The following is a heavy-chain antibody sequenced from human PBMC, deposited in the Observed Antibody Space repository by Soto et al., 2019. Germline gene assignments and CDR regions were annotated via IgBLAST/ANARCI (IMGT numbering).Heavy chain of an antibody. V-gene: IGHV1-58*01. CDR1: GFTFSNSA. CDR3: AAAPAETGTGRMDV. Sequence: GASVKVSCKASGFTFSNSAVQWVRQARGQRLEWIGWIVVGSGNTNNAQKFQGRVTITRDMSTSTAHMELNSLRSEDTALYYCAAAPAETGTGRMDVWGQGTTVTVSS. D-gene: IGHD1-7*01. CDR2: IVVGSGNT. J-gene: IGHJ6*02.